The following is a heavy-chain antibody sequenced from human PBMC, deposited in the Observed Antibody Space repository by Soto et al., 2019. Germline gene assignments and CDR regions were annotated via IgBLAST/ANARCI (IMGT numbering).Heavy chain of an antibody. CDR3: ARGGSSSYNWFDP. D-gene: IGHD6-6*01. J-gene: IGHJ5*02. CDR2: IYSGGST. Sequence: PGGSLRLSCAASGFTVSSNYMSWVRQAPGKGLEWVSVIYSGGSTYYADSVKGRFTISRDNSKNTLYLQMNSLRAEDTAVYYCARGGSSSYNWFDPWGQGTLVTVSS. V-gene: IGHV3-66*01. CDR1: GFTVSSNY.